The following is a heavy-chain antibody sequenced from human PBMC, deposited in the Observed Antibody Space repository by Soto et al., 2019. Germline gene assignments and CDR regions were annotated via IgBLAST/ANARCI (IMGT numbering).Heavy chain of an antibody. CDR2: INAYNGNT. CDR1: GYTFTSYG. Sequence: ASVKVSCKASGYTFTSYGISWVRQAPGQGLEWMGWINAYNGNTNYAQKLQGRVTMTTDTSTSTAYLELRSLRSDDTAVYYCASGSSGLGAFDIWGQGTMVTVSS. D-gene: IGHD6-19*01. J-gene: IGHJ3*02. CDR3: ASGSSGLGAFDI. V-gene: IGHV1-18*01.